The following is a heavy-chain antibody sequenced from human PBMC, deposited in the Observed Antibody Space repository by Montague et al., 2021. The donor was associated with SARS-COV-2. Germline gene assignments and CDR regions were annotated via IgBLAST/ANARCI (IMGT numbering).Heavy chain of an antibody. CDR3: AGLWDTFYYYYGMDV. D-gene: IGHD3-16*01. Sequence: SETLSLTCAVSGGSISSSSYYWGWIRQPPGKGLEWIGCIHYSGSTYYNPSLKSRVSISVDTSKNQFSLKLSSVTAADTAVYYCAGLWDTFYYYYGMDVWGQGTTVTVSS. CDR2: IHYSGST. CDR1: GGSISSSSYY. J-gene: IGHJ6*02. V-gene: IGHV4-39*01.